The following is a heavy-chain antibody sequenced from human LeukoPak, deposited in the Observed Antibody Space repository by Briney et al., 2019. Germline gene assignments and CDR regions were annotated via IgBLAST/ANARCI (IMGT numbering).Heavy chain of an antibody. D-gene: IGHD3-22*01. J-gene: IGHJ6*02. Sequence: SETLSLTCVVYGGSFSGYYWSWIRQPPGKGLEWIGEINHSGSTNYNPSLKSRVTISVDTSKNQFSLKLSSVTAADTAVYYCARGLGYYDSSGYYYYYYYYGMDVWGQGTTVTVSS. CDR2: INHSGST. V-gene: IGHV4-34*01. CDR3: ARGLGYYDSSGYYYYYYYYGMDV. CDR1: GGSFSGYY.